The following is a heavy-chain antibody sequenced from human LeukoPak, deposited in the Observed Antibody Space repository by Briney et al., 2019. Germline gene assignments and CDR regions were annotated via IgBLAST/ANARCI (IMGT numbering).Heavy chain of an antibody. Sequence: AGGSLRLSCAASEFTFSGYWMNWVRQAPGKGLEWVANIKQDGSEKHYVDSVKGRFTISRDNAKNSLYLHMNSLRVEDTAVYYCARDGFVGAADYWGQGTLVTVSS. V-gene: IGHV3-7*01. J-gene: IGHJ4*02. CDR1: EFTFSGYW. CDR2: IKQDGSEK. CDR3: ARDGFVGAADY. D-gene: IGHD6-13*01.